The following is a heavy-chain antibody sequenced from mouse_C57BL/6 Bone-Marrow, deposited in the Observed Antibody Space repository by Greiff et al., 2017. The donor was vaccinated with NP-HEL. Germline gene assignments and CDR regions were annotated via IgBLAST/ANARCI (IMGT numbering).Heavy chain of an antibody. V-gene: IGHV1-4*01. CDR2: INPSSGYT. Sequence: VQLQQSGAELARPGASVKMSCKASGYTFTSYTMHWVKQRPGQGLEWIGYINPSSGYTKYNQKFKDKATLTADKSSSTAYMQLSSLPSEDSAVYYCARGLLFDYWGQGTTLTVSS. J-gene: IGHJ2*01. CDR1: GYTFTSYT. CDR3: ARGLLFDY.